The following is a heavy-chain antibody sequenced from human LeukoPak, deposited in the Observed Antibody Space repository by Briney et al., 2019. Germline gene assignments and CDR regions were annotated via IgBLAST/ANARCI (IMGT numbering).Heavy chain of an antibody. CDR2: ISAYNGNT. V-gene: IGHV1-18*01. CDR3: ARDYYDILTGYLARSYYYYGMDV. CDR1: GYTFTSYG. D-gene: IGHD3-9*01. J-gene: IGHJ6*02. Sequence: ASVKVSCKASGYTFTSYGISWVRQAPGQGLEWMGWISAYNGNTNYAQKLQGRVTMTTDTSTSTAYMELRSLRSDDTVVYYCARDYYDILTGYLARSYYYYGMDVWGQGTTVTVSS.